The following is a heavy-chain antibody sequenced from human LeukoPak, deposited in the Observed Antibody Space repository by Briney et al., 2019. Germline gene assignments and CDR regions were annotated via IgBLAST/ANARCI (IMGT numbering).Heavy chain of an antibody. J-gene: IGHJ4*02. CDR3: GLAAAEGQFDY. D-gene: IGHD6-13*01. CDR1: GYTFTSYD. CDR2: MNPNSGNT. Sequence: ASVKVSCKASGYTFTSYDINWVRQATGQGLEWMRWMNPNSGNTGYAQKFQGRVTMTRNTSISTAYMELSSLRSEDTAVYYCGLAAAEGQFDYWGQGTLVTVSS. V-gene: IGHV1-8*01.